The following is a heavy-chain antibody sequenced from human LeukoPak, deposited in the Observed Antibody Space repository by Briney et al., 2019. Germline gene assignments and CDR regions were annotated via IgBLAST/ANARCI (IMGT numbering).Heavy chain of an antibody. J-gene: IGHJ5*02. CDR2: ISSNSSYI. D-gene: IGHD4-17*01. Sequence: PGGSLRLSCAASGFTFSSYSMNWVRQAPGKGLEWVSSISSNSSYIYYADSVKGRFTISRDNAKNSLYLQMNSLRAEDTAVYYCARVGTDDYGDFSEGNAQLNWFDPWGQGTLVTVSS. CDR1: GFTFSSYS. CDR3: ARVGTDDYGDFSEGNAQLNWFDP. V-gene: IGHV3-21*01.